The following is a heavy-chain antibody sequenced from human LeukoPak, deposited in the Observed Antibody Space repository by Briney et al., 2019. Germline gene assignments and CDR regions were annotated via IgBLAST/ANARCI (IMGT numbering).Heavy chain of an antibody. V-gene: IGHV5-10-1*01. CDR1: GYSFPNYW. J-gene: IGHJ4*02. CDR3: ARIANCCGSGYIDY. Sequence: WESLRISCKGSGYSFPNYWISWVRQMPGQGVGRGGRIDPSYPYTNYSPSFQGHVTIPADKSISTAYLQWSSLKASDTGMYFCARIANCCGSGYIDYWGQGTLVTVSS. D-gene: IGHD3-10*01. CDR2: IDPSYPYT.